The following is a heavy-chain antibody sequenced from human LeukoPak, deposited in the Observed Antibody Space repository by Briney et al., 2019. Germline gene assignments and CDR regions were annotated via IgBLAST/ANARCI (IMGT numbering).Heavy chain of an antibody. CDR1: GFTFSSYS. V-gene: IGHV3-21*01. CDR3: ARDWPNIVVVPAAVHFDY. CDR2: ISSSSSYI. Sequence: NPGGSLRLSCAASGFTFSSYSMNWVRQAPGKGLEWVSSISSSSSYIYYADSVKGRFTISRDNAKNSLYLQMNSLRAEDTAVYYCARDWPNIVVVPAAVHFDYWGQGTLVTVSS. D-gene: IGHD2-2*01. J-gene: IGHJ4*02.